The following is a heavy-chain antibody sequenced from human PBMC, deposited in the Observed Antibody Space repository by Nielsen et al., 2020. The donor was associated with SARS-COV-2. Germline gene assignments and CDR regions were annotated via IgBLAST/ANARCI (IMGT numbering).Heavy chain of an antibody. V-gene: IGHV3-21*01. Sequence: VRQAPGKGLEWVSSMSSSSSYIYYADSVKGRFAISRDNARKSLYLQMNNLGAEDTAVYYCAKDRSSPQRDTIIFGGVIVFDAFDIWGQGTMVTVSS. D-gene: IGHD3-16*02. CDR2: MSSSSSYI. J-gene: IGHJ3*02. CDR3: AKDRSSPQRDTIIFGGVIVFDAFDI.